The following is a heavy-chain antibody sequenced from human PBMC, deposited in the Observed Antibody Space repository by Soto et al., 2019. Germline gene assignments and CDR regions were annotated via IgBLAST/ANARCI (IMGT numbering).Heavy chain of an antibody. CDR3: AIGTIRYFDWSTEYYYYGMDV. D-gene: IGHD3-9*01. CDR1: GGSISSSNW. Sequence: QVQLQESGPGLVKPSGTLSLTCAVSGGSISSSNWWSWVRQPPGKGLEWIGEIYHSGSTNYNPSLKGRVTISVDKSKIQFSLKLSSVTAADTAVYYCAIGTIRYFDWSTEYYYYGMDVWGQGTTVTVSS. J-gene: IGHJ6*02. V-gene: IGHV4-4*02. CDR2: IYHSGST.